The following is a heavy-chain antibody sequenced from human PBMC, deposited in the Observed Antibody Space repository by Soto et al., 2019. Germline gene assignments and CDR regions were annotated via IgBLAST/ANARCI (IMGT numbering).Heavy chain of an antibody. J-gene: IGHJ4*02. V-gene: IGHV4-4*02. Sequence: QVQLQEAGPGLVKPSVTLSLTCAVSGGPISSSNWWSWVRQPPGKGLEWIGEIYHSGSTNYNTSLTSRVTISVDKSKNQFSLQLSSVTAADTALYYCARDPPLPAAMVDWGQGTLVTVSS. CDR2: IYHSGST. D-gene: IGHD2-2*01. CDR1: GGPISSSNW. CDR3: ARDPPLPAAMVD.